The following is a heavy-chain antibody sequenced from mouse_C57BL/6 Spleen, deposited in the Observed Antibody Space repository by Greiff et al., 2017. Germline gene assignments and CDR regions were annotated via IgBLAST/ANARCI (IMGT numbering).Heavy chain of an antibody. V-gene: IGHV5-6*01. D-gene: IGHD1-1*01. Sequence: EVQLQQSGGDLVKPGGSLKLSCAASGFTFSSYGMSWVRQTPDKRLEWVATISSGGSYTYYPDRVKGRFTISRDNAKNTLYLQMSSLKSEDTAMYYCARHTHYYGSSYDAMDYWGQGTSVTVSS. CDR1: GFTFSSYG. CDR3: ARHTHYYGSSYDAMDY. CDR2: ISSGGSYT. J-gene: IGHJ4*01.